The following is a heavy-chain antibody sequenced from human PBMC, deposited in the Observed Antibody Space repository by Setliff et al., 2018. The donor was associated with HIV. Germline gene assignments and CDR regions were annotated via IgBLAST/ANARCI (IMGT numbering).Heavy chain of an antibody. V-gene: IGHV5-51*01. CDR1: GYGFSSYW. J-gene: IGHJ4*02. Sequence: GESLKISCKGSGYGFSSYWIGWVRQMPGKGLEWMGIIYPGDSSTRYSPSFQGQVTISADKSISTAQIELRSLRSDDTAVYYCVTAQWTVVLPAPRETHFESWGQGTLVTVS. CDR2: IYPGDSST. CDR3: VTAQWTVVLPAPRETHFES. D-gene: IGHD6-19*01.